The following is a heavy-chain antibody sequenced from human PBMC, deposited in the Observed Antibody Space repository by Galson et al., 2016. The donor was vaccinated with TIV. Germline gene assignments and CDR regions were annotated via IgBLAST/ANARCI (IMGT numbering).Heavy chain of an antibody. CDR1: GYSFTGYY. D-gene: IGHD5-12*01. Sequence: SVKVSCKASGYSFTGYYLHWVRQALGQGLEWMGWLNPHSGGTHFAESFQDRVTMTRDASINMAYLEISRLTSDDTAVYFCARTLRGYIRCVNERGPLIPAGPHHDAFDIWGQGTLVPVSS. V-gene: IGHV1-2*02. CDR3: ARTLRGYIRCVNERGPLIPAGPHHDAFDI. J-gene: IGHJ3*02. CDR2: LNPHSGGT.